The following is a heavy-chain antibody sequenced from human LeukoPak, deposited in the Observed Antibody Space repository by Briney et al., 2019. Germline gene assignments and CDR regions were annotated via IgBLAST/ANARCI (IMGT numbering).Heavy chain of an antibody. Sequence: GGSLRLSCAASGFTFSSYAMSWVRQAPGKGLEWVSAISGSGGSTYYADSVKGRFTIPRDNSKNTLYLQMNSLRAEDTAVYYCAKDGVPNYDILTGYYKPYFQHWGQGTLVTVSS. CDR3: AKDGVPNYDILTGYYKPYFQH. J-gene: IGHJ1*01. CDR1: GFTFSSYA. CDR2: ISGSGGST. D-gene: IGHD3-9*01. V-gene: IGHV3-23*01.